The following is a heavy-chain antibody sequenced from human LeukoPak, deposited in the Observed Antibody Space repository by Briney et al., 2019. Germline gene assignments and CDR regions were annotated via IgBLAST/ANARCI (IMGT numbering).Heavy chain of an antibody. J-gene: IGHJ4*02. V-gene: IGHV3-7*05. CDR1: GFTFSNFW. Sequence: GGSLRLSCAASGFTFSNFWMSWVRQAPGKGLEWVANIKGDGSEKYHVDSVKGRFTISRDNAKNSLYLQMNSLRAEDTAVYYCAKFPYGDYVHYWGQGTLVIVPS. CDR3: AKFPYGDYVHY. D-gene: IGHD4-17*01. CDR2: IKGDGSEK.